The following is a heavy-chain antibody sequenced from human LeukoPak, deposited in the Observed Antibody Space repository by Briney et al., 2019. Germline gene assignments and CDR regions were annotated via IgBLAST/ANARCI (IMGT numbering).Heavy chain of an antibody. V-gene: IGHV4-39*01. D-gene: IGHD6-6*01. Sequence: SETLSLTCAVSGGSIRSSSYYWGWIRQPPGKGLEWIGSIYYSGTTYYNPSLKSRVTISVDTPKNQFSLNLNSVTAADTAVYYCATQVGAARTYFDYWGQGTLVTVSS. CDR3: ATQVGAARTYFDY. J-gene: IGHJ4*02. CDR2: IYYSGTT. CDR1: GGSIRSSSYY.